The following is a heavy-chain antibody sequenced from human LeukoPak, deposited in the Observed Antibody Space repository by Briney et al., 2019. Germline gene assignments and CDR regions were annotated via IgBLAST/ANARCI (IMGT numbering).Heavy chain of an antibody. V-gene: IGHV3-21*01. CDR2: ISSSSSYI. D-gene: IGHD5-18*01. CDR3: ARDLLPDTAMVPYYYGMDV. Sequence: GGSLRLSCAASRFTFSSYSMIWVRQAPGKGLEWVSSISSSSSYIYYADSVKGRFTISRDNAKNSLYLQMNSLRAEDTAVYYCARDLLPDTAMVPYYYGMDVWGQGTTVTVSS. CDR1: RFTFSSYS. J-gene: IGHJ6*02.